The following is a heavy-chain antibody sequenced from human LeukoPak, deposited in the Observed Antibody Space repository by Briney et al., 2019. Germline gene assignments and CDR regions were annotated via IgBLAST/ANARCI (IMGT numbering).Heavy chain of an antibody. CDR3: ATPPHNARGQQAMV. D-gene: IGHD6-13*01. J-gene: IGHJ4*02. V-gene: IGHV3-21*01. CDR2: ISGSSSSI. CDR1: GFIFSSNS. Sequence: PGGSLRLSCAASGFIFSSNSMNWVRQAPGKGLEWISSISGSSSSIYYADSVEGRFTISRDNAKNSLYLQMNSLRPEDTAVYYCATPPHNARGQQAMVWGQGTLVTVSS.